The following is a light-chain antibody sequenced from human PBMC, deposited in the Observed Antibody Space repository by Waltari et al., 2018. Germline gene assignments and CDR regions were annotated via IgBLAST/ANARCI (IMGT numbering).Light chain of an antibody. J-gene: IGLJ3*02. CDR3: LAWDNGLRSWV. Sequence: QAGMTQPPALSKGLGQTATLTCTEDNNNLDYRGAAWLRHHQGPPPQLLSYRENSRPSGISERFSASRSRNTASLTITGLQPEDEADYYCLAWDNGLRSWVFGGGTKLTVL. CDR2: REN. V-gene: IGLV10-54*04. CDR1: NNNLDYRG.